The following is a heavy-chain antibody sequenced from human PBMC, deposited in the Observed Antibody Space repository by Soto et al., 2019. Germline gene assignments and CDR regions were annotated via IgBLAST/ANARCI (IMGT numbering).Heavy chain of an antibody. V-gene: IGHV1-18*01. CDR3: ARRYYYDSSGYFGDY. D-gene: IGHD3-22*01. Sequence: QVQLVQSGAEVKKPGASVKVSCKASGYTFTSYGISWVRQAPGQGLEGMGWISAYNGNTNYAQKLQGRVTMTTDTSTSTAYMELRSLRSDDTAVYYCARRYYYDSSGYFGDYWGQGTLVTVSS. CDR2: ISAYNGNT. J-gene: IGHJ4*02. CDR1: GYTFTSYG.